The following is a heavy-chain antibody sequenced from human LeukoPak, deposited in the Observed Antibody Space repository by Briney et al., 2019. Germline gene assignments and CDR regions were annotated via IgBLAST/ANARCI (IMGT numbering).Heavy chain of an antibody. V-gene: IGHV3-64D*06. D-gene: IGHD2-2*01. CDR2: ISSTGGST. CDR3: VKDQHCSTISCATRTGFDL. Sequence: GGSLRLSCSASGFTFSNYAMHWVRHAPGEGLEFVSGISSTGGSTNYPDSVKDRFSISRDNSKNTLYLQMTSLRADDTAVYYCVKDQHCSTISCATRTGFDLWGQGTSVTVSS. CDR1: GFTFSNYA. J-gene: IGHJ5*02.